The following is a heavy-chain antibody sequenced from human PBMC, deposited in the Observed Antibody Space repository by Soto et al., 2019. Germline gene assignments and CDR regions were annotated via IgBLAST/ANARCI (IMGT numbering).Heavy chain of an antibody. Sequence: ASVKVSCKASGGTFSSYAISWVRQAPGQGLEWMGGIIPILGIANYAQNFQGGVTITADKSTSRAYMELSSLRSEDTAVYYCARDHSAEVPSPGWFDAWGQGTLVTVSS. CDR3: ARDHSAEVPSPGWFDA. J-gene: IGHJ5*02. V-gene: IGHV1-69*10. CDR1: GGTFSSYA. CDR2: IIPILGIA. D-gene: IGHD2-2*01.